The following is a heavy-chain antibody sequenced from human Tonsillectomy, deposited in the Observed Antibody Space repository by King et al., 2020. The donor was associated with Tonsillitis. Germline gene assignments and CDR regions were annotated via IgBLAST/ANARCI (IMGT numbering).Heavy chain of an antibody. CDR2: IKWIGNNI. J-gene: IGHJ5*02. Sequence: VQLVESGGGVVRPGGSLRLSCAAAGFTFDDYGMIWVRQAPGKGREGVCSIKWIGNNITYVDSVKGRFTISRDNAKKSLYLHMNSLRVEDTALYHCAGDRPFRNGWYDPWGQGTLVTVSS. V-gene: IGHV3-20*01. CDR1: GFTFDDYG. D-gene: IGHD6-6*01. CDR3: AGDRPFRNGWYDP.